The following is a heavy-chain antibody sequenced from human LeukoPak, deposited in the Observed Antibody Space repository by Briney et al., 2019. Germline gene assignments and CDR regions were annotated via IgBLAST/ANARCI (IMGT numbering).Heavy chain of an antibody. V-gene: IGHV3-23*01. J-gene: IGHJ4*02. CDR3: AKLRTNMVVIPAATDY. CDR2: IRGSGGGT. CDR1: GFTFSSYA. D-gene: IGHD2-2*01. Sequence: PGGSLRLSCAASGFTFSSYAMSWVRQAPGKGLEWVSAIRGSGGGTYYADSVKGRFTISRDNSKNPLYLQMNSLRAEDTAVYYCAKLRTNMVVIPAATDYWSQGTLVTVSS.